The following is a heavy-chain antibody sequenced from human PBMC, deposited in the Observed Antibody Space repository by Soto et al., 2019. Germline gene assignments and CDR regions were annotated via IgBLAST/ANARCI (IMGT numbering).Heavy chain of an antibody. V-gene: IGHV4-39*01. CDR1: GDSVTISDYY. J-gene: IGHJ4*02. Sequence: QLQLQESGPGLVKPSETLSLTCTVSGDSVTISDYYWGWIRQPPGKGLEWIGSIHYSGSTYYNPCLKSRVTRSGDTSKKQFSLKLTSVTAADAAVYYCAAHDSGGYYAEYWGQGTLVTVSA. D-gene: IGHD3-22*01. CDR3: AAHDSGGYYAEY. CDR2: IHYSGST.